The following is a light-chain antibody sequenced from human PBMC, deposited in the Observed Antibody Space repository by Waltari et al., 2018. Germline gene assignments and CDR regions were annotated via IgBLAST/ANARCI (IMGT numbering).Light chain of an antibody. Sequence: MLTQSPGTLSLSQGATATLSSRARARGGNNFLAWYHQKPGQTHRLLIYGASSRATVSPDRFSGSGSGTDVILIISRLEPEDSGVYFCQQYSSSVMYTFGQGTKLEI. CDR3: QQYSSSVMYT. CDR1: ARGGNNF. V-gene: IGKV3-20*01. CDR2: GAS. J-gene: IGKJ2*01.